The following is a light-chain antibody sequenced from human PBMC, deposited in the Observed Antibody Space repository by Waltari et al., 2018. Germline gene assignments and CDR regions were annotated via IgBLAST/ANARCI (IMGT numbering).Light chain of an antibody. CDR3: QSYDTRLGAWV. J-gene: IGLJ3*02. Sequence: QSVLTQPPSVSGAPGQRVTISCTGSSSNIGAGYDVHWYQHLPGTAPKLLIYCNPNRPSGVPDQFSGSKSGTSASLVITGLQAEDEANYYCQSYDTRLGAWVFGGGTKLTVL. V-gene: IGLV1-40*01. CDR1: SSNIGAGYD. CDR2: CNP.